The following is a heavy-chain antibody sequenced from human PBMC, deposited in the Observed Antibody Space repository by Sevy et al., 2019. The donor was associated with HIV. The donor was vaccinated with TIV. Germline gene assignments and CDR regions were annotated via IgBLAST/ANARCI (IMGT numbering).Heavy chain of an antibody. CDR2: ISGSGGST. Sequence: GGSLRLSCAASGFTFSSYAMSWVRQAPGKGLEWVSGISGSGGSTYYADSVKGRFTISRDNSKNTLYLQMNSLRAEDTAVYYGAKGGIDGYNWPVTFDIWGQGTMVTVS. CDR3: AKGGIDGYNWPVTFDI. V-gene: IGHV3-23*01. J-gene: IGHJ3*02. D-gene: IGHD5-12*01. CDR1: GFTFSSYA.